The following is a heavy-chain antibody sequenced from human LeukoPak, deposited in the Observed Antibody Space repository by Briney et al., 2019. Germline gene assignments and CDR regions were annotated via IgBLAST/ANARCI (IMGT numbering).Heavy chain of an antibody. CDR3: AKDNDFWSGYHDY. CDR2: ISGSGGST. Sequence: PGGSLRLSCAASGFTFSSYAMSWVRQAPGKGLEWVSAISGSGGSTYYADSVKGRFTISRDNSKNTLYLQMNSLGAEDTAVYYCAKDNDFWSGYHDYWGQGTLVTVSS. CDR1: GFTFSSYA. D-gene: IGHD3-3*01. V-gene: IGHV3-23*01. J-gene: IGHJ4*02.